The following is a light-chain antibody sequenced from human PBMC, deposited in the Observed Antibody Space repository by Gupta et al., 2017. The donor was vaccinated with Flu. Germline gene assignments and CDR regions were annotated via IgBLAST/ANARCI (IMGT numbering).Light chain of an antibody. CDR3: AAGDDSFYSLSADASLTGLLV. V-gene: IGLV1-44*01. CDR1: SNIGSNV. J-gene: IGLJ3*02. Sequence: SNIGSNVVSWYQRLPGTAPRLLIYNDNHPPLGVPDRFPGFKAGTSASLAIGGLQSADVADYYCAAGDDSFYSLSADASLTGLLVFGGGTKLTVL. CDR2: NDN.